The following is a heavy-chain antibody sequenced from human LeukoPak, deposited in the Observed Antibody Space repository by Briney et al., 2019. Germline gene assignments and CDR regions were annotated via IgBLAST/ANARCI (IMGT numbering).Heavy chain of an antibody. J-gene: IGHJ3*02. D-gene: IGHD2-15*01. Sequence: GGSLRLSCAASGFTFSDYYMSWIRQAPGKGLEWVSYISSSGSTIYYADSVKGRFTISRDNSKNTLYLQMNSLRAEDTAVYYCAREDYSPDAFDIWGQGTMVTVSS. CDR1: GFTFSDYY. CDR2: ISSSGSTI. CDR3: AREDYSPDAFDI. V-gene: IGHV3-11*04.